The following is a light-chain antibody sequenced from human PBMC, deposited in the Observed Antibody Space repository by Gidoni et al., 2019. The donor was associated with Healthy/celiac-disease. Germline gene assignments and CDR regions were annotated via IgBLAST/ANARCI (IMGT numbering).Light chain of an antibody. CDR2: QDS. J-gene: IGLJ2*01. V-gene: IGLV3-1*01. CDR1: KLGDKY. CDR3: QAWDSSTVV. Sequence: SYELTQPPSVSVSPGQTASIPGTGDKLGDKYACWYQQKPGQSPVLVIEQDSKRPSGIPERFSGANSGNTATLTISGTQAMDEADYYCQAWDSSTVVFGGGTKLTVL.